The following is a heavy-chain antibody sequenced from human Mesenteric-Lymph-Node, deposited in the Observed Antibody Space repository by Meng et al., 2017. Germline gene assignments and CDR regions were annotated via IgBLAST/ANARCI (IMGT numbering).Heavy chain of an antibody. CDR1: GFTFSSNG. CDR3: AREYRTSFGDY. CDR2: IWNDGSNK. V-gene: IGHV3-33*01. Sequence: QVQLVESGGGVVQPGRSLRLSCAASGFTFSSNGMHWVRQAPGKGLEWVAVIWNDGSNKYYADSVKGRFTISRDNSKNTLYLQMNSLRAEDTAVYYCAREYRTSFGDYWGQGTLVTVSS. D-gene: IGHD6-6*01. J-gene: IGHJ4*02.